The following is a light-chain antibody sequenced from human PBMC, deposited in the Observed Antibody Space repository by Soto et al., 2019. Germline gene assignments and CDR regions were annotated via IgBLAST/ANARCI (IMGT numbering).Light chain of an antibody. Sequence: DIQMTQSPPSVSASVGDRVTITCRASQAINGWLSWYQQKPGKAPKLLISVASRLESGVPSRFSRSGAGTDFPLTVTSLQPEDFAPYYCQQAFRFPHTFGQGTRLEI. J-gene: IGKJ2*01. CDR1: QAINGW. V-gene: IGKV1-12*01. CDR2: VAS. CDR3: QQAFRFPHT.